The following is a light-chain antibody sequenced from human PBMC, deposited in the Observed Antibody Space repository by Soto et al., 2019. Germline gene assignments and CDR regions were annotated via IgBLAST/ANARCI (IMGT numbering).Light chain of an antibody. V-gene: IGKV3-11*02. CDR3: QQRSSWPLT. CDR1: HSVTAF. J-gene: IGKJ4*01. CDR2: DAS. Sequence: DIVFTHSPSTLSLSPVDRATLSFMASHSVTAFLAWHQQRPGQAPRLLIYDASSRAPGTPARFSGSVSGRYFTLTISNLEPEDFAMYYCQQRSSWPLTFGGGTKVDI.